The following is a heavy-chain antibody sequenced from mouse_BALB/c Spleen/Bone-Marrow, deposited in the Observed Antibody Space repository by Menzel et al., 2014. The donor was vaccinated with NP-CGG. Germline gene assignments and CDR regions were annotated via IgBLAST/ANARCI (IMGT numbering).Heavy chain of an antibody. V-gene: IGHV1-9*01. CDR2: ILPGSGNT. J-gene: IGHJ3*01. Sequence: VKLLESGAELMKPGASVKISCKATGYTFSSYWIEWLKQRPGHGLEWIGAILPGSGNTNYNEKFKGRVTFTADSSSNTAYMQLSSLTSEDSAVYYCARELGLRFAYWGQGTLVTGSA. CDR1: GYTFSSYW. D-gene: IGHD3-1*01. CDR3: ARELGLRFAY.